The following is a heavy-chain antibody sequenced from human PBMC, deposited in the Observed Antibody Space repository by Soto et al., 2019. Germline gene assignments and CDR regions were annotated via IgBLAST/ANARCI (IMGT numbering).Heavy chain of an antibody. D-gene: IGHD1-26*01. Sequence: GGSLRLSCEASGLAFSTYWMHWVRQAPGKGLVWVARINFDGSTTTYADSVKGRFIISRDNANNTLFVQMDSLRVDDTAVYYCVTGAPSRGSRPMAHWGQGTLVTVSS. CDR1: GLAFSTYW. CDR3: VTGAPSRGSRPMAH. V-gene: IGHV3-74*01. CDR2: INFDGSTT. J-gene: IGHJ4*02.